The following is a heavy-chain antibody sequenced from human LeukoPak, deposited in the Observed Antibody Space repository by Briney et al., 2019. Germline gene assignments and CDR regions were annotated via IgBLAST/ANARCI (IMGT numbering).Heavy chain of an antibody. Sequence: ASVKVSCKASGYTFTSYWIQWVRQAPGQGLGWMGLINPDGGSTAYAHRFQGRVIMTRDTSTSTAYMDLSSLRSEDTAVCHCARAPRNSSTMLDFWGQGTLVTISS. V-gene: IGHV1-46*01. CDR3: ARAPRNSSTMLDF. CDR1: GYTFTSYW. D-gene: IGHD6-13*01. CDR2: INPDGGST. J-gene: IGHJ4*02.